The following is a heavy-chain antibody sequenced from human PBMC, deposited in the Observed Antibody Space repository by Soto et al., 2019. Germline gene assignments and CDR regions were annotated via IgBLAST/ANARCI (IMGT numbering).Heavy chain of an antibody. CDR2: ISAYNGNT. CDR3: ARDEIMTDASYNLFDP. V-gene: IGHV1-18*01. CDR1: GYTFTSYC. D-gene: IGHD2-21*02. Sequence: ASVKVSCKASGYTFTSYCISWVRQAPGQGLEWMGWISAYNGNTNYTQKLQGRVTMTTDTSTSTAYMELRSLRSDDTAVYYCARDEIMTDASYNLFDPWGQGTLVTVSS. J-gene: IGHJ5*02.